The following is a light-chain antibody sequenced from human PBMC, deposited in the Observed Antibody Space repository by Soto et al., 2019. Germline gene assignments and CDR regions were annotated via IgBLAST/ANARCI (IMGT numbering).Light chain of an antibody. CDR2: DAS. V-gene: IGKV3-11*01. CDR1: HSISNY. J-gene: IGKJ5*01. CDR3: QQRSDWIT. Sequence: EIVLTQSPATLSSSPGEIATLSFRASHSISNYLAWYQQKPGQAPRLLIYDASTRATGIPARFSGSGSGTDFTLTISSLEPEDFAVYYCQQRSDWITVGQGTRLEIK.